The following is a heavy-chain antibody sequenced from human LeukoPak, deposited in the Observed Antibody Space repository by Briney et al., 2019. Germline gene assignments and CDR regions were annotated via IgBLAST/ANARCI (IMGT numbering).Heavy chain of an antibody. D-gene: IGHD5-12*01. CDR3: ARGPWLQRNWFDP. V-gene: IGHV1-8*03. CDR1: GYTFTSYD. J-gene: IGHJ5*02. Sequence: ASVKVSCKASGYTFTSYDINWVRQATGQGLEWMGWMNPNSGNTGYAQKFQGRVTITRNTSISTAYMELSSLRSEDTPVYYCARGPWLQRNWFDPWGQGTLVTVSS. CDR2: MNPNSGNT.